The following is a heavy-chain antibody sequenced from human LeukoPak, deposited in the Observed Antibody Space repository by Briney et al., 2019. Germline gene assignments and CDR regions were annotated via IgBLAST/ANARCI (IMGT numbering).Heavy chain of an antibody. V-gene: IGHV4-59*01. D-gene: IGHD3-9*01. J-gene: IGHJ6*02. CDR2: IYSSGRT. CDR1: GGSISSYY. CDR3: AREHWLPDYYYGMDV. Sequence: SETLSLTCTVSGGSISSYYWSWIRQPPGKGLEWIGYIYSSGRTNYNPSLRSRLTISVDTSKNQFSLKLSSVTAADTAVYYCAREHWLPDYYYGMDVWGQGTTVTVSS.